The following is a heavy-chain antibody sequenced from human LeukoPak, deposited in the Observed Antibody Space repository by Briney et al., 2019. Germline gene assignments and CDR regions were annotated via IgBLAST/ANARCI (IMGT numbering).Heavy chain of an antibody. CDR3: ARDGYCSSTGCSAYFFDS. D-gene: IGHD2-2*03. CDR1: GFTFSSYA. J-gene: IGHJ4*02. CDR2: ISYDGSNK. Sequence: GGSLRLSCAASGFTFSSYAMHWVRQAPGKGLHWVAVISYDGSNKYYADSVKGRFTISRDNSKNTLYLQLNSLRPEDTALYNCARDGYCSSTGCSAYFFDSWGQGTLVTVSS. V-gene: IGHV3-30-3*01.